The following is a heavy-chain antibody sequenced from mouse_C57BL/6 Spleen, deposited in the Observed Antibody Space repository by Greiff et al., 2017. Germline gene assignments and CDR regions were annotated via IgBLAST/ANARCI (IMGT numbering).Heavy chain of an antibody. CDR1: GYTFTSYD. J-gene: IGHJ1*03. V-gene: IGHV1-85*01. Sequence: VKLMESGPELVKPGASVKLSCKASGYTFTSYDINWVKQRPGKGLEWIGWIYTRDGSHKYNEKFKGKATLTVDTSSSTAYMELHSLTSEDSAVYFCARSYYDNSPTDVWGTGTTVTVSS. CDR2: IYTRDGSH. D-gene: IGHD1-1*01. CDR3: ARSYYDNSPTDV.